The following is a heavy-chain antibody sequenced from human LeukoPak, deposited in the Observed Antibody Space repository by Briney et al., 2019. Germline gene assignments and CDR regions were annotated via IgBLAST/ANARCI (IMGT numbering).Heavy chain of an antibody. Sequence: GGSLRLSCAASGFTFSSYAMSWVRQAPGKGLEWVSAISGSGGSTYYADSVKGRFTISRDNSKNTLYLQMNSLRAEDTAVYYCAKGLRQLATYYYYGMDVWGQGTTVTVSS. V-gene: IGHV3-23*01. CDR1: GFTFSSYA. CDR3: AKGLRQLATYYYYGMDV. CDR2: ISGSGGST. D-gene: IGHD6-6*01. J-gene: IGHJ6*02.